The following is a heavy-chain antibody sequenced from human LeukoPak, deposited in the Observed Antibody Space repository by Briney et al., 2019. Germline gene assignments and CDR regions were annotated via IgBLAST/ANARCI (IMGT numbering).Heavy chain of an antibody. CDR1: GGSISSYY. J-gene: IGHJ4*02. Sequence: SETLSLTCTVSGGSISSYYWSWIRQPPGKGLEWIGYIYYSGSTNHNPSLKSRVTISVDTSKNQFSLKLSSVTAADTAVYYCARSSIIAVAGAIDYWGQGTLVTVSS. CDR3: ARSSIIAVAGAIDY. V-gene: IGHV4-59*01. D-gene: IGHD6-19*01. CDR2: IYYSGST.